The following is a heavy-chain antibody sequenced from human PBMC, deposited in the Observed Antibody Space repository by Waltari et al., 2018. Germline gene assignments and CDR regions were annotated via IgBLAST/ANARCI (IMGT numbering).Heavy chain of an antibody. D-gene: IGHD2-15*01. CDR1: GGSFSGYY. CDR3: ARRAHVVSFDY. J-gene: IGHJ4*02. CDR2: INHSGST. Sequence: QVQLQQWGAGLLKPSETLSLTCAVYGGSFSGYYWSWIRQPPGKGLEWIGEINHSGSTNYNPALKSRVTISVDTSKNQFSLKLSSVTAADTAVYYCARRAHVVSFDYWGQGTLVTVSS. V-gene: IGHV4-34*01.